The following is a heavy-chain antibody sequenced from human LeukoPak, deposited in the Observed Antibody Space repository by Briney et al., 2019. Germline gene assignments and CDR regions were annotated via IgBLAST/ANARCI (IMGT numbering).Heavy chain of an antibody. CDR3: ARVVVHYDFWSGYVFYYYMDV. V-gene: IGHV4-39*07. J-gene: IGHJ6*03. Sequence: SETLSLTCTVSGGSISRSSYYWGWIRQPPGKRLEWIGSIYYSGSTYYNPSLKSRVTISVDTSKNQFSLKLSSVTAADTAVYYCARVVVHYDFWSGYVFYYYMDVWGEGTTVTVSS. D-gene: IGHD3-3*01. CDR2: IYYSGST. CDR1: GGSISRSSYY.